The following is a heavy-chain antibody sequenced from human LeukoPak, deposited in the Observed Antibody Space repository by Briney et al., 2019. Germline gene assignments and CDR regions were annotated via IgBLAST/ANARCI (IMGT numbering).Heavy chain of an antibody. Sequence: ASVKVSCKASGYTFTTYGISWVRQAPGQGLEWMGWISAYNGNTNYARNLQDRVTMTTDTSTSTAYMELRSLRSDDTAVYYCATSYHYDSSGYYSSFDYWGQGTLVTVSS. J-gene: IGHJ4*02. V-gene: IGHV1-18*01. D-gene: IGHD3-22*01. CDR1: GYTFTTYG. CDR3: ATSYHYDSSGYYSSFDY. CDR2: ISAYNGNT.